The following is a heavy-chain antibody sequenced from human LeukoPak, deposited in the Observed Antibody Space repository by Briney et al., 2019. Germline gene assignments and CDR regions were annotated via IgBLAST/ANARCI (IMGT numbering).Heavy chain of an antibody. CDR1: GFTFSSYA. Sequence: GGSLRLSCAASGFTFSSYAMSWVRQAPGKGLEWVSAISGSGGSTYYADSVKGRFTISRDNSKNTLYLQMNSLRAEDTAVYYCAKALLDILTGYYKAPSGYWGQGTLVTVSS. D-gene: IGHD3-9*01. CDR2: ISGSGGST. CDR3: AKALLDILTGYYKAPSGY. V-gene: IGHV3-23*01. J-gene: IGHJ4*02.